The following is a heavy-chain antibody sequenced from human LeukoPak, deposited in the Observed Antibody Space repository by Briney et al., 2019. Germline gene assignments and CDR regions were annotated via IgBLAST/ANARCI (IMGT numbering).Heavy chain of an antibody. V-gene: IGHV3-74*01. Sequence: GGSLRLSCAASGFTFSSYWMHWVRQAPGKGLVWVSRINSDGSNTNYADSVKGRFTISRDNAKNTLYLQMNSLRAEDTAVYYCVRGGGYSTGWYGYWGQGTLVTVSS. CDR1: GFTFSSYW. J-gene: IGHJ4*02. D-gene: IGHD6-19*01. CDR3: VRGGGYSTGWYGY. CDR2: INSDGSNT.